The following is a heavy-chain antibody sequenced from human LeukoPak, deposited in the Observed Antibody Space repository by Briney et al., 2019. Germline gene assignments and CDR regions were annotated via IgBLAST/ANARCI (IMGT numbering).Heavy chain of an antibody. J-gene: IGHJ4*02. CDR1: GFAFSNYG. CDR3: AKRGLTATKEFDY. Sequence: GGPLRLSCAASGFAFSNYGMTWVHQAPGKGLEWVSHISGTGGSTYYAGSVKGRFTISRDNSKSTLFLQMNSLRAEDTAVFYCAKRGLTATKEFDYWGQGILVTVSS. CDR2: ISGTGGST. D-gene: IGHD1-20*01. V-gene: IGHV3-23*01.